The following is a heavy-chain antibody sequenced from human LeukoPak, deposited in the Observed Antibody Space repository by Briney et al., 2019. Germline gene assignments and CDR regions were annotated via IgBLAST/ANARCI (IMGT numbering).Heavy chain of an antibody. CDR2: VNPSSISA. CDR3: ASVYQHGMDV. CDR1: GYTVTNYY. J-gene: IGHJ6*02. V-gene: IGHV1-46*01. D-gene: IGHD2-2*01. Sequence: EASVKVSCKASGYTVTNYYMHWVRQAPGQGLEWMGIVNPSSISASYAQKFQGRVTMTRDTSTSTVSMELSSLRSDDTAVYYCASVYQHGMDVWGQGTTVTASS.